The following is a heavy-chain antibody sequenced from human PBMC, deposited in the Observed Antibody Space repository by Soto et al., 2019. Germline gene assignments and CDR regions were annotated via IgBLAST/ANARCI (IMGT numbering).Heavy chain of an antibody. V-gene: IGHV5-51*01. CDR1: GYKFTSSW. CDR2: IYPGDSHT. Sequence: PGESLKISCRTSGYKFTSSWIGWVRQMPGKGLEWLGIIYPGDSHTRYSPSFQGQVTISADKSISTAYLQWNSLKASDTAIYYCARQGYCSTTACSTVDYWGQGTLVTVSS. J-gene: IGHJ4*02. CDR3: ARQGYCSTTACSTVDY. D-gene: IGHD2-2*02.